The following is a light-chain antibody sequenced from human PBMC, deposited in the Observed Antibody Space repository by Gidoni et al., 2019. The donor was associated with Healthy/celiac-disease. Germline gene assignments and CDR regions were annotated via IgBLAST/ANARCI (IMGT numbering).Light chain of an antibody. J-gene: IGKJ4*01. V-gene: IGKV1-33*01. CDR3: QQYDNLPLT. CDR1: QAIRNY. Sequence: DIQMTQSPSSLSASVGDRVTITCQASQAIRNYLNWYQQKPGKAPKLLIYDASNFETGVPSRFSGSGSGTDFTFTISSLQPEDIATYYCQQYDNLPLTFGGGTKVEIK. CDR2: DAS.